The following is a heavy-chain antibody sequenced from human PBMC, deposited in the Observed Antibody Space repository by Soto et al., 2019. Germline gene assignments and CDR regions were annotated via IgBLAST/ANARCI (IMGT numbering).Heavy chain of an antibody. D-gene: IGHD3-3*01. J-gene: IGHJ4*02. V-gene: IGHV4-39*02. Sequence: SSETLSLTCTVSGDSIFGSSYFWAWFRQPPGKGLEWIGSINYSGNIYYNPSLTGRMTISVDTSKNHFSLVLSSVTASDTAVYFCGRKVFATFGENHFDNWGQGTLVTVSS. CDR3: GRKVFATFGENHFDN. CDR2: INYSGNI. CDR1: GDSIFGSSYF.